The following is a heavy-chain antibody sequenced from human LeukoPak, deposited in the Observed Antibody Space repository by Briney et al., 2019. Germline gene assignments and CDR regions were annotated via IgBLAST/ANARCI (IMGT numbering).Heavy chain of an antibody. J-gene: IGHJ3*01. Sequence: PGVSLRLSCAAAGFTFSTYRIDCVRQSPGEGLEWVSSISRSSNYIYYADSVKGRFTVSRDNAKNSVYLQMNSLRAEDTAMYYCARGRTSYYDSHDAFDVWGQGTLVTVSS. D-gene: IGHD3-22*01. V-gene: IGHV3-21*01. CDR3: ARGRTSYYDSHDAFDV. CDR2: ISRSSNYI. CDR1: GFTFSTYR.